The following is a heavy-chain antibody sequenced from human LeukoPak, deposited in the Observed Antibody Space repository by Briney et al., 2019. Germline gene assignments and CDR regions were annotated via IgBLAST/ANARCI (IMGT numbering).Heavy chain of an antibody. CDR3: ARGSRYVWGSYRYAYYFDY. Sequence: SETLSLTCTVSGGSISSYYWSWIRQPPGKGLEWIGYIYYSGSTNYNPSLKSRVTISVDTSKNQFSLKLSSVTAADTAVHYCARGSRYVWGSYRYAYYFDYWGQGTLVTVSS. CDR2: IYYSGST. CDR1: GGSISSYY. D-gene: IGHD3-16*02. J-gene: IGHJ4*02. V-gene: IGHV4-59*01.